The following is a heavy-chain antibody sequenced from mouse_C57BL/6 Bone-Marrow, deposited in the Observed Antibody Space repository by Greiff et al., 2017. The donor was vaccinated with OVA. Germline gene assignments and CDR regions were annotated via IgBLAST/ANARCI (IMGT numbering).Heavy chain of an antibody. Sequence: EVQRVESEGGLVQPGSSMKLSCTASGFTFSDYYMAWVRQVPEKGLEWVANINYDGSSTYYLDSLKSRFIISRDNAKNILYLQMSSLKSEDTATYYCARSHGSSPWYFDVWGTGTTVTVSS. V-gene: IGHV5-16*01. CDR1: GFTFSDYY. CDR2: INYDGSST. D-gene: IGHD1-1*01. J-gene: IGHJ1*03. CDR3: ARSHGSSPWYFDV.